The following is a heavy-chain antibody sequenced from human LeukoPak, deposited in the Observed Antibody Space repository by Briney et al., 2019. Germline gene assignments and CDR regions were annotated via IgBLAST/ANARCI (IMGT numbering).Heavy chain of an antibody. CDR1: GFTFSSYA. CDR3: AKDQYCSGGSCYPPEYFQH. CDR2: ISGSGGST. V-gene: IGHV3-23*01. J-gene: IGHJ1*01. Sequence: GGSLRLSCAASGFTFSSYAMSWARQAPGEGLEWVSAISGSGGSTYYAHCVKGRFTISRDNSKNTLYLQMNSLRAEDTAVYYCAKDQYCSGGSCYPPEYFQHWGQGTLVTVSS. D-gene: IGHD2-15*01.